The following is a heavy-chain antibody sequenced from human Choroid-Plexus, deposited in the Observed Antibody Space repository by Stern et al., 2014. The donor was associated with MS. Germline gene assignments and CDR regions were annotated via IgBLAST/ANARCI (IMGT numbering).Heavy chain of an antibody. D-gene: IGHD2/OR15-2a*01. Sequence: VQLVESGGGVVQPGRPLRLSCVASGFTFGSCAMHWVRQAPGKGLEWVAGVSYDGSNKYYSDSVKGRFTISRHNSQNTLYMQMSSLSPEDTAVYFCAKDRQYLTYFFDHWGQGSLVTVSS. V-gene: IGHV3-30*18. J-gene: IGHJ5*02. CDR3: AKDRQYLTYFFDH. CDR1: GFTFGSCA. CDR2: VSYDGSNK.